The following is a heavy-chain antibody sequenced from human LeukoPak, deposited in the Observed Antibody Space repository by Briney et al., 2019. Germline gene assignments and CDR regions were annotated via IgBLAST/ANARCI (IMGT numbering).Heavy chain of an antibody. V-gene: IGHV4-39*07. CDR1: GGSISSSSYY. Sequence: PSETLSLTCTVSGGSISSSSYYWDWIRQPPGKGLEWIGSIYYSGSTYYNPSLKSRVTISVDTSKNQFSLKVSSVTAADTAVYYCTRESSGWYEVPVGPWGQGTLVTVSS. D-gene: IGHD6-19*01. CDR3: TRESSGWYEVPVGP. CDR2: IYYSGST. J-gene: IGHJ5*02.